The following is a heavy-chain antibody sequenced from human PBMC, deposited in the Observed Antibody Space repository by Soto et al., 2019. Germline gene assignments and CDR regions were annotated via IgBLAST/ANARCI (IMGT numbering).Heavy chain of an antibody. CDR3: ARVKGSGWYYVDY. D-gene: IGHD6-19*01. J-gene: IGHJ4*02. Sequence: SETLSFTCTVSGGSISSYYWSWIRQPPGKGLEWIGYIYYSGSTNYNPSLKSRVTISVDTSKNQFSLKLSSVTAADTAVYYCARVKGSGWYYVDYWGQGTLVTVSS. V-gene: IGHV4-59*01. CDR2: IYYSGST. CDR1: GGSISSYY.